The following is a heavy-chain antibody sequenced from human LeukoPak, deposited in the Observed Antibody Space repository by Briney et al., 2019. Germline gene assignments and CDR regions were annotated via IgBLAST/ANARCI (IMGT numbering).Heavy chain of an antibody. CDR3: ARDLEQLSPNYYYYYYMDV. Sequence: ASVKVSCKASGYSFTGYYIHWVRQAPGQGLEWMGWINPNSGGTKYAQRFQGRVTMTRDTSISTAYMELSRLRSDDAAVYYCARDLEQLSPNYYYYYYMDVWGKGTTVTVSS. V-gene: IGHV1-2*02. CDR2: INPNSGGT. D-gene: IGHD5-18*01. J-gene: IGHJ6*03. CDR1: GYSFTGYY.